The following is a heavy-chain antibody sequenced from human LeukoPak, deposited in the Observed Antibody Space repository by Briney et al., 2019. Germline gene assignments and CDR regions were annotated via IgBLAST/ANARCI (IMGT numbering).Heavy chain of an antibody. J-gene: IGHJ4*02. CDR3: ARVVSSSGGFDY. CDR2: IKQDGSEK. D-gene: IGHD6-13*01. Sequence: PGGALRLSCAASGFTFSSYWRSWVRQAPGKGLEWVANIKQDGSEKYYVDSVKGRFTISRDNAKKSLYLQMNSLRAEDTAVYFCARVVSSSGGFDYWGQGTLVTVSS. V-gene: IGHV3-7*01. CDR1: GFTFSSYW.